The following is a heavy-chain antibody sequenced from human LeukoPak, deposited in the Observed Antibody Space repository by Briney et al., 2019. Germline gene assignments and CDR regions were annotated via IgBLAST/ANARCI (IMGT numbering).Heavy chain of an antibody. J-gene: IGHJ4*02. CDR1: GGSFSGYY. CDR2: INHSGST. CDR3: ARIGRYYDSSGSPRPFDY. D-gene: IGHD3-22*01. V-gene: IGHV4-34*01. Sequence: SETLSLTCAVYGGSFSGYYWSWIRQPPGKGLEWIGEINHSGSTNYNPSLKRRVTISVDTSKNQFSLKLSSVTAADTAVYYCARIGRYYDSSGSPRPFDYWGQGTLVTVSS.